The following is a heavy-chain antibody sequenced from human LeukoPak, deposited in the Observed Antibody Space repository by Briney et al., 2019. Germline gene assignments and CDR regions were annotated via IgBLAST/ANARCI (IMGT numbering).Heavy chain of an antibody. CDR1: GYTFTGYY. CDR3: AREPVITMVREEPRHYYYGMDV. Sequence: ASVKVSCKASGYTFTGYYMHWVRQAPGQGLEWMGWINPNSGGTNYAQKFQGRVTMTRDTSISTAYMELSRLRSDDTAVYYCAREPVITMVREEPRHYYYGMDVWGQGTTVTVSS. V-gene: IGHV1-2*02. D-gene: IGHD3-10*01. J-gene: IGHJ6*02. CDR2: INPNSGGT.